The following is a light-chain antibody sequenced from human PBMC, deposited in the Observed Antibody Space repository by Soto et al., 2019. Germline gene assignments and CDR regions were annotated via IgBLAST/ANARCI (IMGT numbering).Light chain of an antibody. CDR2: DVS. V-gene: IGLV2-18*02. J-gene: IGLJ1*01. Sequence: QSALTQPPSVSGSPGQSVAISCTGTSSDVGNYNRVSWYQQPPGTAPRLMIYDVSNRPSGVPDRFSGSKSGNTASLTISGLKADDEADYYCSSYTTSSTYVFGTGTKLTVL. CDR1: SSDVGNYNR. CDR3: SSYTTSSTYV.